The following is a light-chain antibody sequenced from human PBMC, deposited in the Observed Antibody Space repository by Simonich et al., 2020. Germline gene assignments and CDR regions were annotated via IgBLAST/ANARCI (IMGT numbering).Light chain of an antibody. V-gene: IGKV3D-20*01. CDR3: QQYGSSRT. CDR2: DAS. Sequence: EIVLTQSPGTLSLSPGERATLSYRASQSVSSSYLAWYHQKPGLAPRLLIYDASNRATGIPARFSGSGSGTDFTLTISRLEPEDFAVYYCQQYGSSRTFGQGTKLEIK. CDR1: QSVSSSY. J-gene: IGKJ2*02.